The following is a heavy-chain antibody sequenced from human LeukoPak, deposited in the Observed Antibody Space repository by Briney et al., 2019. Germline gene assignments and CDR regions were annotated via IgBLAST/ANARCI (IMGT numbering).Heavy chain of an antibody. Sequence: ASVKVSCKASGYTFTGYYMHWVRQAPGQGLEWMGRINPNSGGTNYAQKFQGRVTMTRDTSISTAYMELSRLRSDDTAVYYCARGYCSGGSCFCFDYWGQGTLVTVSS. J-gene: IGHJ4*02. V-gene: IGHV1-2*06. D-gene: IGHD2-15*01. CDR1: GYTFTGYY. CDR2: INPNSGGT. CDR3: ARGYCSGGSCFCFDY.